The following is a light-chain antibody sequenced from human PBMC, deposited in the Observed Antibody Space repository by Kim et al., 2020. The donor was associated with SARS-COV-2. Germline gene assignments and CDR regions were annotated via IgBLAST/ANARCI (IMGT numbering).Light chain of an antibody. V-gene: IGLV3-1*01. CDR1: KLGDKY. CDR3: QAWDSGTAV. CDR2: QNN. J-gene: IGLJ2*01. Sequence: SYELTQPPSVSVSQGQTASITCSGDKLGDKYACWYQQKPGQSPVLVIYQNNNRPSGIPERFSGSNSGNTATLTISGTQAMDEADYYCQAWDSGTAVFGGGTQLTVL.